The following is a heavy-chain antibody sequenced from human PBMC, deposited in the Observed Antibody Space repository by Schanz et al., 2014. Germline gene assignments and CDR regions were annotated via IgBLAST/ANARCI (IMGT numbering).Heavy chain of an antibody. D-gene: IGHD3-3*01. CDR3: ARFLARYQYYGVDV. CDR2: ISGSGVTI. CDR1: GFTFSSYA. V-gene: IGHV3-23*01. Sequence: EVQLLESGGGLVQPGGSLRLSCAGSGFTFSSYAMSWVRQTPGKGLEWVSVISGSGVTIYYADSVKGRFTISRDNSKNTLYLQMNSLRAEDTAVYYCARFLARYQYYGVDVWGQGTTAIVSS. J-gene: IGHJ6*02.